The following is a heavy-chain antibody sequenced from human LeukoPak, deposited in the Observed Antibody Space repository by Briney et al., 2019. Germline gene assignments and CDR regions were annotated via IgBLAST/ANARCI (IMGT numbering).Heavy chain of an antibody. D-gene: IGHD6-19*01. CDR1: GGSISSYY. CDR3: ARIYSSGWCYDY. Sequence: SETLSLTCTVSGGSISSYYWSWIRQPPGKGLEWIGYIYYSGSTNYNPSLKSRVTISVDTSKNQFSLKLSSVTAADTAVYYCARIYSSGWCYDYWGQGTLVTVSS. J-gene: IGHJ4*02. CDR2: IYYSGST. V-gene: IGHV4-59*01.